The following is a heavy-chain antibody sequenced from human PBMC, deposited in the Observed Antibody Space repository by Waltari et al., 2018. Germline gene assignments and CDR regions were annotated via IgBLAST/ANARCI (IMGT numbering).Heavy chain of an antibody. CDR1: AFTFSSYA. D-gene: IGHD3-3*01. CDR2: ISGSASSATT. CDR3: AKSRSDTIYDAFDI. J-gene: IGHJ3*02. V-gene: IGHV3-23*04. Sequence: EVQLVESGGGLVQPGGSLRRSCAASAFTFSSYAMSWVRQAPGKGLEWVSAISGSASSATTYYADSVKGRFTISRDNSKNTLYLQMNSLRAEDTAVYYCAKSRSDTIYDAFDIWGQGTMVTVSS.